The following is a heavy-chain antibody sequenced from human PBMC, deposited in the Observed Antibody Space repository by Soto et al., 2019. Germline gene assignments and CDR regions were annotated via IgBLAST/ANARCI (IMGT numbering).Heavy chain of an antibody. CDR2: INPNSGGT. CDR3: ARAGGDTAMAYYYYYGMDV. CDR1: GYTFTGYY. J-gene: IGHJ6*02. Sequence: GASVKVSCKASGYTFTGYYMHWVRQAPGQGLEWMGWINPNSGGTNYAQKFQGRVTMTRDTSISTAYMELSRLRSDDTAVYYCARAGGDTAMAYYYYYGMDVWGQGTTVTVS. V-gene: IGHV1-2*02. D-gene: IGHD5-18*01.